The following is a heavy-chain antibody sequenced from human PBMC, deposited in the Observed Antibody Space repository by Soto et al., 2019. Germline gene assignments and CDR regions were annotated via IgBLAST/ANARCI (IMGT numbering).Heavy chain of an antibody. Sequence: VQPGAEVKKPGASVKVSCKASGYTFTSYYIHWVRQAPGQGLEWMGIINPSGGRTSYAQKFEGRVTMTRDTSTSTVYMELSSLRSEDTAVYYCAREARGRVDYCGQGTLVTVSS. CDR3: AREARGRVDY. V-gene: IGHV1-46*01. CDR2: INPSGGRT. D-gene: IGHD6-6*01. J-gene: IGHJ4*02. CDR1: GYTFTSYY.